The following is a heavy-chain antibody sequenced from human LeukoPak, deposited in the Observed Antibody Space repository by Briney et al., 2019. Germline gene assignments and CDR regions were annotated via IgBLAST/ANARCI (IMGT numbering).Heavy chain of an antibody. CDR3: AKGREVSSYGPESMDV. V-gene: IGHV3-30*18. Sequence: PGGSLRLSCAASGFTFSSYGMHWVRQAPGKGLEWVAIISYDGSKKYYADSVKGRFTISRDNSKNTLYLQMNSLRAEDTAVYYCAKGREVSSYGPESMDVWGQGTTVTVSS. CDR2: ISYDGSKK. CDR1: GFTFSSYG. J-gene: IGHJ6*02. D-gene: IGHD5-18*01.